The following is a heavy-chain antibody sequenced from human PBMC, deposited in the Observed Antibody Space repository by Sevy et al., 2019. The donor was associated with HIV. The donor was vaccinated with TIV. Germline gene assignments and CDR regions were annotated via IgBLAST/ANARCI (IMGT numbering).Heavy chain of an antibody. V-gene: IGHV3-49*03. Sequence: GGSLRLSCTASGFTFGDYAMSWFRQAPGKGLEWVGFIRSKAYGGTTEYAASVKGRFTISRDDSKSIAYLQMNSLKTEDTAVYYCTSPSSRITMVRGVIKESGLCAFDIWGQGTMVTVSS. CDR1: GFTFGDYA. D-gene: IGHD3-10*01. CDR2: IRSKAYGGTT. CDR3: TSPSSRITMVRGVIKESGLCAFDI. J-gene: IGHJ3*02.